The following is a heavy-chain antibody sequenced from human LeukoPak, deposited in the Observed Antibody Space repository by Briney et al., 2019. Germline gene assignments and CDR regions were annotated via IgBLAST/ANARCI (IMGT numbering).Heavy chain of an antibody. D-gene: IGHD3-22*01. CDR3: ASTTYHYDTSGYYFLDY. CDR1: GDSISSYY. CDR2: IYTSGIT. Sequence: SQTLSLTCTVSGDSISSYYWSWIRQPAGKGLERIGRIYTSGITNYNPSLKSRVTMSLDTSKNQFSLKLSSVTAADTAVYYCASTTYHYDTSGYYFLDYWGQGTLVTVSS. V-gene: IGHV4-4*07. J-gene: IGHJ4*02.